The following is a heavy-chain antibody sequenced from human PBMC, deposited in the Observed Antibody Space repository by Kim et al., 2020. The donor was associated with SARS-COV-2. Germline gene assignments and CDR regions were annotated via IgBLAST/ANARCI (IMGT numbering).Heavy chain of an antibody. V-gene: IGHV1-3*01. J-gene: IGHJ4*02. CDR3: ARGYYDSSGYYYESDY. Sequence: KVQGRVTITRDTSASTAYMELSSLRSEDTAVYYCARGYYDSSGYYYESDYWGQGTLVTVSS. D-gene: IGHD3-22*01.